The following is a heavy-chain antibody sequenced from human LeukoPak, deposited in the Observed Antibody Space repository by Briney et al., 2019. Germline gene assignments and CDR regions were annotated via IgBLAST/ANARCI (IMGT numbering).Heavy chain of an antibody. J-gene: IGHJ4*02. CDR3: ARRAGVGYCSSTSCYTGFDY. Sequence: ASVKVSCKASGYTFTSYGISWVRQAPGQGLEWMGWISAYNGNTNYAQKLQGRVTMTTDTSTSTAYMELRSLRSEDTAVYYCARRAGVGYCSSTSCYTGFDYWGQGTLVTVSS. CDR1: GYTFTSYG. D-gene: IGHD2-2*02. V-gene: IGHV1-18*01. CDR2: ISAYNGNT.